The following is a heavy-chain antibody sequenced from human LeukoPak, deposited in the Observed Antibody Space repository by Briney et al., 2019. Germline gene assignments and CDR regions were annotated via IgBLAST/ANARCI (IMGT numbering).Heavy chain of an antibody. J-gene: IGHJ3*02. CDR3: ARDPRAYSSGFKDAFDI. Sequence: PGGSLRLSCAASGFTVSSNYMSWVRQAPGKGLEWVSIIYSGGSTYYADSVKGRFTISRDNSKNTLYLQMNSLRAEDTAVYYCARDPRAYSSGFKDAFDIWGQGTLVTVSS. CDR2: IYSGGST. D-gene: IGHD3-22*01. CDR1: GFTVSSNY. V-gene: IGHV3-53*01.